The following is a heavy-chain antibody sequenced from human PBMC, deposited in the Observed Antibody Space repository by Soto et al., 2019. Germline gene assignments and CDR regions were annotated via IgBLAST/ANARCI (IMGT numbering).Heavy chain of an antibody. J-gene: IGHJ3*02. CDR2: IDSTGSYI. CDR3: TRGSGGGRQDHDAFDI. Sequence: EVQLVEFGGGLVEPGGSLRVSCAASGFTFSSYSMNWVRQAPGKGLEWVSSIDSTGSYIYYADSVRGRLIVSRDNTKKSLYLQMNSLRAEDTAVYFCTRGSGGGRQDHDAFDIWGQGTMVTVSS. CDR1: GFTFSSYS. V-gene: IGHV3-21*02. D-gene: IGHD2-15*01.